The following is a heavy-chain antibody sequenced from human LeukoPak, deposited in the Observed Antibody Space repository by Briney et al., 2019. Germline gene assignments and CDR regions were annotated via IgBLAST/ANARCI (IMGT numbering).Heavy chain of an antibody. D-gene: IGHD3-22*01. CDR1: GVTFSSYE. V-gene: IGHV3-48*03. CDR3: ARDSSYYYDSSGYPPNGYGMDV. J-gene: IGHJ6*02. CDR2: ISSSGSTI. Sequence: PGGSLRLSCAASGVTFSSYEMNWVRQAPGKGLAWVSYISSSGSTIYYADSVKGRFTISRDNAKNSLYLQMNSLRAEDTAVYYCARDSSYYYDSSGYPPNGYGMDVWGQGTTVTVSS.